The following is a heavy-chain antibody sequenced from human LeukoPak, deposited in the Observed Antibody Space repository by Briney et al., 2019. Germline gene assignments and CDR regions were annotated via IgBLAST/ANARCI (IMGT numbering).Heavy chain of an antibody. J-gene: IGHJ4*02. V-gene: IGHV3-48*02. D-gene: IGHD3-22*01. CDR2: ISTSGRAI. CDR3: ARVPLYDCSGYYFDY. Sequence: PGGSLRLSCAASGFTFSNYNINWVRQAPGKGLEWVSYISTSGRAIFYADSVKGRFTISRDNAKNSLFLQMNSLRDEDTAVYYCARVPLYDCSGYYFDYWGLGTLVTVSS. CDR1: GFTFSNYN.